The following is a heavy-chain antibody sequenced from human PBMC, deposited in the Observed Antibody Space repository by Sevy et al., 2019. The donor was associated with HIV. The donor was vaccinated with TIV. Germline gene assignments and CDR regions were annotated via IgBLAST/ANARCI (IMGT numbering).Heavy chain of an antibody. J-gene: IGHJ4*02. CDR2: ISDNGGST. Sequence: GGSLRLSCSASRFTFSSYALHWVRQAPGKGLEYVSTISDNGGSTYYADSVKGRFTISRDNSKNTLNLQMSSLGAEDTAVYYGVGGGWGSGYYYNEIDYWGQGTLVTVSS. CDR1: RFTFSSYA. CDR3: VGGGWGSGYYYNEIDY. V-gene: IGHV3-64D*06. D-gene: IGHD3-10*01.